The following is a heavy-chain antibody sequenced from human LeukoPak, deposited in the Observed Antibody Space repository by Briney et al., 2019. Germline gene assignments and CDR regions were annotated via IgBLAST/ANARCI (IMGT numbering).Heavy chain of an antibody. CDR2: IYYSGST. Sequence: SETLSLTCTVSDDSISDYYRGWIRQPTGKGLEWIWYIYYSGSTNYNPSLKSRVSVSIDAFKNPLSLKLTSVTAADTAIYYFARQAVIIPTGVEGPWFDPWGQGTLVAVSS. J-gene: IGHJ5*02. V-gene: IGHV4-59*08. D-gene: IGHD1-14*01. CDR1: DDSISDYY. CDR3: ARQAVIIPTGVEGPWFDP.